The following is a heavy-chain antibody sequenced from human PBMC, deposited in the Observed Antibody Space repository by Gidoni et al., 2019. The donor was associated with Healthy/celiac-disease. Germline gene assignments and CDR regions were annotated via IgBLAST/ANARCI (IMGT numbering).Heavy chain of an antibody. Sequence: QVQLVESGGGVVQPGRSLRLSCAASGFPFSSYGMHWDRQAPGKGLEWVAVISYDGSNKYYADSVKGRFTISRDNSKNTLYLQMNSLRAEDTAVYYCAKLTGGHRPGIAVAGTFPGAFDIWGQGTMVTVSS. CDR3: AKLTGGHRPGIAVAGTFPGAFDI. D-gene: IGHD6-19*01. J-gene: IGHJ3*02. V-gene: IGHV3-30*18. CDR1: GFPFSSYG. CDR2: ISYDGSNK.